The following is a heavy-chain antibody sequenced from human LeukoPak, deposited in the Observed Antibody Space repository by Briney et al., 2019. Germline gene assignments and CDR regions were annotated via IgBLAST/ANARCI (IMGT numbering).Heavy chain of an antibody. Sequence: GGSLRLSCAASGIIFSNYWMHWVRHAPGKGLVWVSRINRDGSSTSYADSVKGRFTISRDNAKNTLYLQMNSLRAEDTAVYYCARTPMVWYFDYWGQGTLVTVSS. CDR1: GIIFSNYW. CDR3: ARTPMVWYFDY. V-gene: IGHV3-74*01. J-gene: IGHJ4*02. D-gene: IGHD3-10*01. CDR2: INRDGSST.